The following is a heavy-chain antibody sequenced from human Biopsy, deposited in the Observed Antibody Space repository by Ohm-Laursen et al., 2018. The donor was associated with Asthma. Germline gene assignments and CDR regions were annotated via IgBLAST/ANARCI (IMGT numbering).Heavy chain of an antibody. CDR1: GYTFINYA. J-gene: IGHJ6*02. V-gene: IGHV1-3*01. Sequence: ASVKVSCKASGYTFINYAIHWVRQAPGQRLEWMGWINAGNGNTKYSQKFQGRVTMTTDTSTSTAYMELRSLRSDDTAVYYCAREAYDILTGYYGGGGMDVWGQGTTVTVPS. D-gene: IGHD3-9*01. CDR3: AREAYDILTGYYGGGGMDV. CDR2: INAGNGNT.